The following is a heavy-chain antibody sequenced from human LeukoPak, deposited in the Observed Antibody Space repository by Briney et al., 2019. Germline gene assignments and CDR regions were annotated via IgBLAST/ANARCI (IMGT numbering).Heavy chain of an antibody. Sequence: SETLSLTCTVSGGSISSSSYYWSWIRQPAGKGLEWIGRIYTSGSTNYNPSLKSRVTMSVDTSKNQFSLKLSSMTAADTAVYYCARARIDDYGNYEFDYWGQGTLVTVSS. D-gene: IGHD4-11*01. J-gene: IGHJ4*02. CDR3: ARARIDDYGNYEFDY. CDR1: GGSISSSSYY. V-gene: IGHV4-61*02. CDR2: IYTSGST.